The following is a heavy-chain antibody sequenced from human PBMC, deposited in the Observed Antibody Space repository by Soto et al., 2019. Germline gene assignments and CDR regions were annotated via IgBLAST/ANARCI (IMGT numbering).Heavy chain of an antibody. Sequence: PGDSLKISCKGSGYSFTSYWIGWVRQMPGKGLEWMGIIYPGDSDTRYSPSFQGQVTISADKSISTAYLQWSSLKASDTAMYYCARSVEILGTYYYYGMDVWGQGTTVTVSS. D-gene: IGHD1-1*01. CDR1: GYSFTSYW. V-gene: IGHV5-51*01. CDR3: ARSVEILGTYYYYGMDV. J-gene: IGHJ6*02. CDR2: IYPGDSDT.